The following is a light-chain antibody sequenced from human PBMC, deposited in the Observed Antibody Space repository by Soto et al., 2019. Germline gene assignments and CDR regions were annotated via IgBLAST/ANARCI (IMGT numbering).Light chain of an antibody. V-gene: IGKV1-12*01. CDR2: AAS. Sequence: DIQMTQSPSSVSASVGDRVTITCRASQGIGSWLGWYQQKPGKAPKLLISAASSLQSGVPSRFIGSGSGTDFSLTISSLQPEGFATYYCQQTISFPVTFGGGTKVDIK. J-gene: IGKJ4*01. CDR1: QGIGSW. CDR3: QQTISFPVT.